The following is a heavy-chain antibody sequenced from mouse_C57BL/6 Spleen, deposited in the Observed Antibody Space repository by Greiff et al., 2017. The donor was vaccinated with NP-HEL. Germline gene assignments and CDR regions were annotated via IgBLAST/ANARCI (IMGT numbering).Heavy chain of an antibody. D-gene: IGHD1-1*01. CDR1: GFNIKDYY. Sequence: LVESLPPLFTPLASVKLSCTASGFNIKDYYMHWVKQRTEQGLEWIGRIDPEDGETKYAPKFQGKATITADTSSNTAYLQLSSLTSEDTAVYYCARGIYYYGSSYDYYAMDYWGQGTSVTVSS. CDR3: ARGIYYYGSSYDYYAMDY. CDR2: IDPEDGET. V-gene: IGHV14-2*01. J-gene: IGHJ4*01.